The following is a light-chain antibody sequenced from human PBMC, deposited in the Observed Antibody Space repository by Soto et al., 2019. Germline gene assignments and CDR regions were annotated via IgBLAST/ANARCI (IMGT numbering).Light chain of an antibody. J-gene: IGKJ4*01. V-gene: IGKV3-11*01. CDR2: DAS. Sequence: EIVLTQSPATLSFSPGERATLSCRASQSVSTYLAWYQQKPGQAPRLHIYDASNRATGTPARFSGSGSGTDFTLTISSLEPEDFAVYYCQQRTNWPLTFGGGTKVDIK. CDR3: QQRTNWPLT. CDR1: QSVSTY.